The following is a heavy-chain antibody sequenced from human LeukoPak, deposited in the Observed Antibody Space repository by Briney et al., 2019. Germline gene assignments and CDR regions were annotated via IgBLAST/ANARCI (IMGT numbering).Heavy chain of an antibody. Sequence: PGGSLRLSCAASGFTFSSYSMNWVRQAPGKGLEWVSYISSSSSTIYYADSVKGRFTISRDNAKNSLYLQMNSLRAEDTAVYYCARVATPPSGYYYYYMDVWGKGTTVTISS. CDR2: ISSSSSTI. D-gene: IGHD2-15*01. V-gene: IGHV3-48*01. CDR1: GFTFSSYS. CDR3: ARVATPPSGYYYYYMDV. J-gene: IGHJ6*03.